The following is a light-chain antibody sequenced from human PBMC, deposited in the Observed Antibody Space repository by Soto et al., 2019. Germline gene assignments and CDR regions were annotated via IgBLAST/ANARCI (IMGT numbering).Light chain of an antibody. CDR3: QHYVTWPLA. CDR1: RGIGST. CDR2: DTS. J-gene: IGKJ4*01. Sequence: EVVMTQSPATLSVSPGERATLSCRASRGIGSTLAWYQQKPGQTPRLLIYDTSTRATGVPGWFIGSRSGTEFTLTITSLQSEDFAIYYCQHYVTWPLAFGGGTRVENK. V-gene: IGKV3-15*01.